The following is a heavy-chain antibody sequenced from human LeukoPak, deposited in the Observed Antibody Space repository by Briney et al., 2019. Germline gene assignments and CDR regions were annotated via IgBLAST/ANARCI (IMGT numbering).Heavy chain of an antibody. CDR2: IYTSGST. Sequence: PSQTLSLTCTVSGGSISSGSYYWSWIRQPAGKGLEWIGRIYTSGSTNYNPSLKSRVTISVDTSKNQFSLKLSSVTAADTAVYYCARGVDYGGNGQRYYYYMDVWGKGTTVTVSS. CDR3: ARGVDYGGNGQRYYYYMDV. J-gene: IGHJ6*03. CDR1: GGSISSGSYY. D-gene: IGHD4-23*01. V-gene: IGHV4-61*02.